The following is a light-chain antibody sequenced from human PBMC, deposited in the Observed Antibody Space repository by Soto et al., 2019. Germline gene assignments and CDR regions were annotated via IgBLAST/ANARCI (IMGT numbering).Light chain of an antibody. CDR1: QSLLYSNGYNY. Sequence: DIVMTQSPLSLPVTPGEPASISCRSSQSLLYSNGYNYLDWYLQKPGQSPQLLICLASNRASGVPDRFSGSGSGTDFTLTISRVEAEDVGVYYCMQALHTPLTFGGGTRVEIK. V-gene: IGKV2-28*01. J-gene: IGKJ4*01. CDR2: LAS. CDR3: MQALHTPLT.